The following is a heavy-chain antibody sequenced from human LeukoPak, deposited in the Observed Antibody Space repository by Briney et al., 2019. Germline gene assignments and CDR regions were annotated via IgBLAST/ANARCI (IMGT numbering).Heavy chain of an antibody. D-gene: IGHD2-2*01. Sequence: SVKVSCKASGGTFISYAISWVRQAPGQGLEWMGGIIPIFGTANYAQKFQGRVTITADESTSTAYMELSSLRSEDTAVYYCARDGGLVVPAAMSGLFDYWGQEPWSPPPQ. CDR1: GGTFISYA. CDR3: ARDGGLVVPAAMSGLFDY. J-gene: IGHJ4*01. CDR2: IIPIFGTA. V-gene: IGHV1-69*13.